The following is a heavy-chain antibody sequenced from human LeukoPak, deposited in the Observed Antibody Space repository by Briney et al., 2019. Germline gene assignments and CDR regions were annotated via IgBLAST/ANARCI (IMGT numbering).Heavy chain of an antibody. J-gene: IGHJ4*02. Sequence: SETLSLTCTVSGGSISSYYWSWIRQPPGKGLEWIGYIYYSGSTNYNPSLKSRVTISVDTSKNQFSLKLSSVTAADTAVYYCARVPPSGGNSPFDYWGQGTLVTVSS. CDR1: GGSISSYY. CDR3: ARVPPSGGNSPFDY. D-gene: IGHD4-23*01. CDR2: IYYSGST. V-gene: IGHV4-59*08.